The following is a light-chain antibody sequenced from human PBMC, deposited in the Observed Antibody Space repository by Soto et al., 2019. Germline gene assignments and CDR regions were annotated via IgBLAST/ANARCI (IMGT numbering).Light chain of an antibody. V-gene: IGKV3-20*01. J-gene: IGKJ1*01. Sequence: IVLTQSPGTLSLSPVERATLSCRASQSISSSYLSWYQQKPGQAPRLLIYGASIRATGIPDRFSGSGSGTDFTLTISRLEPEDFAVYYCQQYGTLLAWTFGQGTKVDIK. CDR1: QSISSSY. CDR2: GAS. CDR3: QQYGTLLAWT.